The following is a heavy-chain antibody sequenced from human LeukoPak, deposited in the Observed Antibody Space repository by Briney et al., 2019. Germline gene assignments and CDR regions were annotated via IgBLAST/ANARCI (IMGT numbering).Heavy chain of an antibody. V-gene: IGHV4-39*02. CDR1: GGSISSSGYY. Sequence: SETLSLTCAVSGGSISSSGYYWGWLRQSPGKGLEWIGSIYYGRSTYYNPSLKSRVTISVDTSENHFSLKLTSVTAADTAVYYCARGVTMIVVVIHDWYFDLWGRGTLVTVSS. CDR2: IYYGRST. CDR3: ARGVTMIVVVIHDWYFDL. J-gene: IGHJ2*01. D-gene: IGHD3-22*01.